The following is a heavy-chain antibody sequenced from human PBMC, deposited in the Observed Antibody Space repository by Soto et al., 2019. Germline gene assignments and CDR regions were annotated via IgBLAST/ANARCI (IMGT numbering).Heavy chain of an antibody. V-gene: IGHV1-46*01. D-gene: IGHD2-15*01. CDR1: GYTFTSYY. CDR3: ARDRVDCSGGNCWRSVEDT. Sequence: QVQLVQSGAEVKKPGASVKVSCKASGYTFTSYYMHWVRQAPGQGLEWMGIIDPSGGGTSYAQKSQGSLTMTRDTSTSTVYMELSSLRSEDTAVYYCARDRVDCSGGNCWRSVEDTWGPGTLVTVSS. CDR2: IDPSGGGT. J-gene: IGHJ5*02.